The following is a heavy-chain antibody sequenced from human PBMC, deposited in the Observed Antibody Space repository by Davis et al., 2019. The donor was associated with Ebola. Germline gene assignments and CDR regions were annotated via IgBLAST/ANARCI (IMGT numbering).Heavy chain of an antibody. Sequence: GESLKISCAASGFTFSGSAMHWVRQAPGKGLDWVAVIHSRGGTYYADAVEDRFTIPIDKSKNSLYLQMNSLRREDTAVYYCARVGRLFGVVVDDFWGQGTQVTVSS. J-gene: IGHJ4*02. D-gene: IGHD3-3*01. CDR2: IHSRGGT. V-gene: IGHV3-66*01. CDR3: ARVGRLFGVVVDDF. CDR1: GFTFSGSA.